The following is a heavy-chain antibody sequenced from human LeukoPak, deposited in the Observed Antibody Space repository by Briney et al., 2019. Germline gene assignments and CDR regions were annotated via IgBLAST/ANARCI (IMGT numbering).Heavy chain of an antibody. V-gene: IGHV3-33*01. CDR1: GFTFSSYG. D-gene: IGHD4-17*01. CDR3: ARGSYHYGDYLYYFDY. Sequence: PGRSLRLSCAASGFTFSSYGMHWVRQAPGKGLEWVAVIWYDGSNKYYADSVKGRFIISRDNSKNTLYLQMNSLRAEDTAVYYCARGSYHYGDYLYYFDYWGQGTLVTVSS. CDR2: IWYDGSNK. J-gene: IGHJ4*02.